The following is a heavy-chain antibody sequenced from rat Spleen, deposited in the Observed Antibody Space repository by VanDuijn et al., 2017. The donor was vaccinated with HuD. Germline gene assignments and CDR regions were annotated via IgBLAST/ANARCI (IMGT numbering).Heavy chain of an antibody. D-gene: IGHD2-2*01. CDR1: GFTFRNYD. V-gene: IGHV5S23*01. Sequence: EVQLVESGGGLVQPGGSLRLSCTTSGFTFRNYDMAWVRQAPTKGLEWVTSISPSGTGTYYRDSVKGRFTVSRDNAKSTLYLQMDSLRSDDTATYYCAGAGYLRDWYFDFWGPGTMVTVSS. CDR2: ISPSGTGT. J-gene: IGHJ1*01. CDR3: AGAGYLRDWYFDF.